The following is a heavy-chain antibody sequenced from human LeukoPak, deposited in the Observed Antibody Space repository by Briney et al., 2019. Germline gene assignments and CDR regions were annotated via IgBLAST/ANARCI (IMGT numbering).Heavy chain of an antibody. CDR1: GFSFSNYD. CDR3: VRGDGYSSSWYPSHLDF. V-gene: IGHV3-30*02. Sequence: GGSLRLSCAASGFSFSNYDMHWVRQAPGKGLEWVAFIRNDGGNKYYADSVKGRFTISRDNSKNTLYLQMNSLRAEDTAVYHCVRGDGYSSSWYPSHLDFWGQGTLVTVSS. J-gene: IGHJ4*02. CDR2: IRNDGGNK. D-gene: IGHD6-13*01.